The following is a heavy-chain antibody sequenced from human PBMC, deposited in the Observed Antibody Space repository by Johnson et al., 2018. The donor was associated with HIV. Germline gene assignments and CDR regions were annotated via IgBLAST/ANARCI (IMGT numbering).Heavy chain of an antibody. Sequence: VQLVESGGGLVQPGGSLRLSCAASGFTFSSYAMSWVRQAPGKGLELVSAISGSGGSTYYAYSVKGRFTISRDNSKNTLYLQMNSLRAEDTAVDYWAKEIAAAGTEDAVEIWGQGTMVTVSS. V-gene: IGHV3-23*04. CDR1: GFTFSSYA. J-gene: IGHJ3*02. D-gene: IGHD6-13*01. CDR3: AKEIAAAGTEDAVEI. CDR2: ISGSGGST.